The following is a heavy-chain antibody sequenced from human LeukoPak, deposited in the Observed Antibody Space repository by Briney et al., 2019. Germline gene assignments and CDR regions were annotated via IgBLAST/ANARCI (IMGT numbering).Heavy chain of an antibody. V-gene: IGHV4-59*08. CDR1: AASITTYY. Sequence: SETLSLTCPVSAASITTYYWSWIRQPPGKGLEWVGYIFYTGDTSYSPSFKSRVTISLDTSKNQFSLKLRSVTAADTAVYYCARLKMGAYFDLWGRGTLVTVSS. J-gene: IGHJ2*01. D-gene: IGHD3-16*01. CDR2: IFYTGDT. CDR3: ARLKMGAYFDL.